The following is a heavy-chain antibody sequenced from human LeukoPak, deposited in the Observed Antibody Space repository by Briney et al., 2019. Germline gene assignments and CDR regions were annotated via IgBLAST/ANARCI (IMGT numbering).Heavy chain of an antibody. CDR2: VLPMFGAP. D-gene: IGHD3-22*01. Sequence: SVKVSCKTSGGTFHIYAINWVRQAPGQGLEWVGGVLPMFGAPASAPKFQGRVTFTTDTSADTVTMELSSLTSDDTAMYYCATYFDYYAAFEAWGQGKRVAVSS. CDR1: GGTFHIYA. V-gene: IGHV1-69*05. CDR3: ATYFDYYAAFEA. J-gene: IGHJ3*01.